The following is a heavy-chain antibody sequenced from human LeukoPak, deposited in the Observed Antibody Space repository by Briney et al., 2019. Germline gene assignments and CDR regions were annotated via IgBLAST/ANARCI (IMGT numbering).Heavy chain of an antibody. V-gene: IGHV4-34*01. D-gene: IGHD1-26*01. CDR1: GGSFSGYY. CDR3: ARSAQRGSRRAIDY. CDR2: INHSGST. J-gene: IGHJ4*02. Sequence: SETLSLTCAVYGGSFSGYYWSWIRQPPGKGLEWIGEINHSGSTNYNPSLKRRLTISVDTSKNQFSLKLSSVTAADTAVYYYARSAQRGSRRAIDYWGQGNLVTVSS.